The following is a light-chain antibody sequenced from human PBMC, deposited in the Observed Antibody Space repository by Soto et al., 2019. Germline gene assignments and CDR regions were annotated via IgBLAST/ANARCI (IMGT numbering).Light chain of an antibody. CDR2: GAS. CDR1: QSVSSSY. CDR3: QQYGSSLLFT. Sequence: EIVLTQSPGTLSLSPGERANLSCRASQSVSSSYLAWYQQKPGQAPRLLIYGASSRATGIPDRFSGSGSGTDFTLIISRLEPEDFAVYYCQQYGSSLLFTFGPGTKVDIK. V-gene: IGKV3-20*01. J-gene: IGKJ3*01.